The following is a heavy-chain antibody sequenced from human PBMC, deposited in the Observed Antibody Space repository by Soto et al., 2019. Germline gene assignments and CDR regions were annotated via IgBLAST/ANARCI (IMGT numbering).Heavy chain of an antibody. V-gene: IGHV1-69*13. Sequence: SVKVSCKASGGTFSSYAINWVRQAPGQGFEWMGGIIPIFGTANYAQKFQGRVTITADESTSTAYMELSSLRSEDTAVYYCARSIRVWSSSYPSGFDPWGQGTLVTVSS. D-gene: IGHD6-13*01. CDR1: GGTFSSYA. CDR3: ARSIRVWSSSYPSGFDP. J-gene: IGHJ5*02. CDR2: IIPIFGTA.